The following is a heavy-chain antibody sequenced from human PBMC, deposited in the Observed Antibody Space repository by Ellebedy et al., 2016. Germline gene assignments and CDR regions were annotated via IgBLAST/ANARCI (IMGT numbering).Heavy chain of an antibody. Sequence: SETLSLTCAVSGGSISSTNWWSWVRQPPGKGLEWIGEIYETGSTNYNPSLKSRVTISVDKTKNQFSLKLTSVAAADTAVYYCAGIPAGWRGSALNWFDPWGQGALVTVSS. J-gene: IGHJ5*02. V-gene: IGHV4-4*02. CDR2: IYETGST. CDR3: AGIPAGWRGSALNWFDP. CDR1: GGSISSTNW. D-gene: IGHD6-19*01.